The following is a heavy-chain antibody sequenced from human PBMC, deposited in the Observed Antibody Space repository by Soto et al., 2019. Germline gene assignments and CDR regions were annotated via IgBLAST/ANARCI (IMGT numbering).Heavy chain of an antibody. CDR2: IYYSGST. CDR3: ASLSVVRVRTSNHFGDY. J-gene: IGHJ4*02. V-gene: IGHV4-39*01. CDR1: GGSISSSSYY. Sequence: QLQLQESGPGLVKPSETLSLTCTVSGGSISSSSYYWGWIRQPPGKGLEWIGSIYYSGSTYNNPSLKSRVTISVDTSKNQFSLKLSSVTAADTAVYYGASLSVVRVRTSNHFGDYWGQGTLVTVSS. D-gene: IGHD1-26*01.